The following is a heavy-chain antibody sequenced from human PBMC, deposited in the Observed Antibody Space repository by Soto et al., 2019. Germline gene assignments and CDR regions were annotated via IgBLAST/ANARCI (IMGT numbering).Heavy chain of an antibody. CDR2: ISAYNGNT. CDR3: ARATPTYYYDSSGYYYDAFDI. D-gene: IGHD3-22*01. Sequence: QVQLVQSGAEVKKPGASVKVSCKASGYTFTSYGISWVRQAPGQGLEWMGWISAYNGNTNYAQKLQGRVTMTTDTSTSTAYMELRSLRSDVTAVYYCARATPTYYYDSSGYYYDAFDIWGQGTMVTVSS. J-gene: IGHJ3*02. V-gene: IGHV1-18*01. CDR1: GYTFTSYG.